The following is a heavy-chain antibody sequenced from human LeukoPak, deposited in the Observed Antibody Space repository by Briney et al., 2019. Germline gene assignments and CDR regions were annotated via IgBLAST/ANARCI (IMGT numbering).Heavy chain of an antibody. CDR2: IKSYVSDT. J-gene: IGHJ4*02. D-gene: IGHD6-19*01. CDR1: GFTVSDYW. V-gene: IGHV3-74*01. CDR3: AKDLGAGTSLDF. Sequence: GALRLSCVASGFTVSDYWKHWVRQAPGKGLVWVARIKSYVSDTNHADSVKGRFTISKDNAKNTLYLQMNNLRAEDTAFYYCAKDLGAGTSLDFRGPGTLVTVSS.